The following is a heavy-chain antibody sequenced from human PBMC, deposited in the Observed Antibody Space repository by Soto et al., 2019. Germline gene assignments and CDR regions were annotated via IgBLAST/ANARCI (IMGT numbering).Heavy chain of an antibody. J-gene: IGHJ6*03. CDR3: AKDGLYDLYCMDV. CDR1: GFTFDDYA. Sequence: EVQLVESGGGLVQPGRSLRLACAASGFTFDDYAMHWVRQAPGKGLEWVSGISWNSGSIGYADSVKGRFTISRDNAKNSLYLQMNSLRAEDTALYYCAKDGLYDLYCMDVWGKGTTVTVSS. CDR2: ISWNSGSI. V-gene: IGHV3-9*01. D-gene: IGHD3-16*01.